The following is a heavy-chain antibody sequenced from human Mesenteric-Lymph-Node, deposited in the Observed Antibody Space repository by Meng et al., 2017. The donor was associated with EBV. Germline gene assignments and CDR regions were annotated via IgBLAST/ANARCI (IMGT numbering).Heavy chain of an antibody. CDR3: ARHLTGGYNWFFP. D-gene: IGHD3-9*01. CDR1: GDPISRSSYY. CDR2: IHNNGDT. J-gene: IGHJ5*02. Sequence: ESGHVLLYPSETLPPTRAVAGDPISRSSYYWAWIRHPPGKVLEWIATIHNNGDTFYKPSLESRVTLSMDTSKNHFSLRLTSVTAADTAVYYCARHLTGGYNWFFPWGQGTLVTVSS. V-gene: IGHV4-39*01.